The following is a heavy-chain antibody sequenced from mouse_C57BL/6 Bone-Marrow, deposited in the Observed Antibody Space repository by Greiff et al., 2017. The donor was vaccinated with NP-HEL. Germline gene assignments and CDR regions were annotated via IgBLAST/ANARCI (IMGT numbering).Heavy chain of an antibody. Sequence: EVQLVESGGGLVKPGGSLKLSCAASGFTFSSYAMSWVRQTPEKRLEWVATISDGGSYTYYPDNVKGRFTISRDNAKNNRYLQRSHLKSEDTAMDDCARETIDYGNYDDWDFEVGGTGTTGTVAA. CDR3: ARETIDYGNYDDWDFEV. D-gene: IGHD2-1*01. CDR2: ISDGGSYT. V-gene: IGHV5-4*01. J-gene: IGHJ1*03. CDR1: GFTFSSYA.